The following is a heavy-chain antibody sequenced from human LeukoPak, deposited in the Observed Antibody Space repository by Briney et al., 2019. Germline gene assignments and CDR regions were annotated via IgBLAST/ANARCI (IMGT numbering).Heavy chain of an antibody. J-gene: IGHJ6*03. V-gene: IGHV3-48*01. CDR2: ISSSSSTI. CDR1: RLTFSSYC. D-gene: IGHD2-2*01. Sequence: PGGSLTLSCAASRLTFSSYCMHWVRQAPGKGREWVSYISSSSSTIYYADSVKGRFTISRDNAKTSLYLQMNSLRAEDTAVYCCERVGFVVVPAATYYYMDVWGKGTTVTVSS. CDR3: ERVGFVVVPAATYYYMDV.